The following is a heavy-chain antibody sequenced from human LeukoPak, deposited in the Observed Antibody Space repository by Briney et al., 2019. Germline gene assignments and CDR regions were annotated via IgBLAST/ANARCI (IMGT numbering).Heavy chain of an antibody. Sequence: PSETLSLTCTVSGGSISSSSFYWGWIRQPPGKGLEWIGSIHYSGGTYYNPSLKSRVTISVDTSKNQFSLKLSSVTAADTAVYYCARDGLWIQNSFDIWGQGTVVTVSS. J-gene: IGHJ3*02. V-gene: IGHV4-39*07. CDR2: IHYSGGT. CDR3: ARDGLWIQNSFDI. CDR1: GGSISSSSFY. D-gene: IGHD5-18*01.